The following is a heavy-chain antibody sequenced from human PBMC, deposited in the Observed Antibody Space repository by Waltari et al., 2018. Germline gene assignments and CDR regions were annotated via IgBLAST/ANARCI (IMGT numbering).Heavy chain of an antibody. J-gene: IGHJ4*02. CDR1: GGSISSSGNY. CDR2: ISFRGTT. Sequence: QVQLQESSPGLVKPSQTLSLTCTVSGGSISSSGNYWTWIRHHPGRGLEWIGYISFRGTTYYRPSLRSRLTISIDTSKNQFSLNLRSLTAADTAVYFCAKETAFTLDSWGQGTLVTVSS. CDR3: AKETAFTLDS. D-gene: IGHD2-21*02. V-gene: IGHV4-31*03.